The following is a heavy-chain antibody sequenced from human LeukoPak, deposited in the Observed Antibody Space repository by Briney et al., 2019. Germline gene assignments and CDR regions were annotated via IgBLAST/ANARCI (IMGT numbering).Heavy chain of an antibody. CDR3: ARESGHTNDYCDY. J-gene: IGHJ4*01. CDR1: GFTFSNYA. D-gene: IGHD5-18*01. Sequence: GGSLRLSCAASGFTFSNYAMIWVRQAPGKGLEWVSAISGSAGTTYYADSVKGRFTISRVNSKNTLYLQMNSLRAEDTAVYYCARESGHTNDYCDYWGHGTLVTVSS. CDR2: ISGSAGTT. V-gene: IGHV3-23*01.